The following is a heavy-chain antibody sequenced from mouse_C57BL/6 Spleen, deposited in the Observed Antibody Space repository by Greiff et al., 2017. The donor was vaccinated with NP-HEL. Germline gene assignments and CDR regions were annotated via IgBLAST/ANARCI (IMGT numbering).Heavy chain of an antibody. CDR2: IYPGDGDT. J-gene: IGHJ4*01. Sequence: QVQLQQSGPELVKPGASVKISCKASGYAFSSSWMNWVKQRPGKGLEWIGRIYPGDGDTNYNGKFKGKATLTADKSYSTAYMQLSSLTSEDSAVYFCAREGTDYYGSSLYAMDYWGQGTSVTVSS. CDR1: GYAFSSSW. CDR3: AREGTDYYGSSLYAMDY. D-gene: IGHD1-1*01. V-gene: IGHV1-82*01.